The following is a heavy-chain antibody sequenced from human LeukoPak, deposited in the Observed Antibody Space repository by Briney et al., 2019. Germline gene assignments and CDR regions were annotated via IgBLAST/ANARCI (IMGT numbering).Heavy chain of an antibody. CDR2: ISGGGDAT. CDR3: TRDQRKYCSRTTCFVFDI. D-gene: IGHD2-2*01. J-gene: IGHJ3*02. V-gene: IGHV3-23*01. CDR1: GFTVSNNY. Sequence: GGSLRLSCVASGFTVSNNYMTWVRQAPGKGLEWVSTISGGGDATYYAHSVKGRFAVSRDNSKKTLYLQLNSLRAEDTAVYYCTRDQRKYCSRTTCFVFDIWGQGTVVSVSS.